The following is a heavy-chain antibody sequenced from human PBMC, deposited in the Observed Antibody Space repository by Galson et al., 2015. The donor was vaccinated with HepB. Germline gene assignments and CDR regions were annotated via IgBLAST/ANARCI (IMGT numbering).Heavy chain of an antibody. D-gene: IGHD3-22*01. J-gene: IGHJ6*02. CDR2: ISSSSSYI. V-gene: IGHV3-21*01. CDR3: ARVGGYDSSGNGVSYYYYYGMDV. Sequence: SLRLSCAASGFTFSSYSVNWVRQAPGKGLEWVSSISSSSSYIYYADSVKGRFTISRDNAKNSLYLQMNSLRAEDTAVYYCARVGGYDSSGNGVSYYYYYGMDVWGQGTTVTVSS. CDR1: GFTFSSYS.